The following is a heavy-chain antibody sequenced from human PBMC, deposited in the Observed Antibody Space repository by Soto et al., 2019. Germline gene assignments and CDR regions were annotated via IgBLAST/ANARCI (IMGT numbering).Heavy chain of an antibody. Sequence: EVQLVESGGGLVQPGGSLRLSCEVSGFILSDHYMDWVRQAPGKGLAWVGRNRNKAHTYSTEYAASVNGRFNISRDDSKNSMSLQKNSLKAEDTAVYYCVRGFRGFDSWGQGTLVTVSS. CDR2: NRNKAHTYST. J-gene: IGHJ4*02. CDR3: VRGFRGFDS. CDR1: GFILSDHY. D-gene: IGHD3-10*01. V-gene: IGHV3-72*01.